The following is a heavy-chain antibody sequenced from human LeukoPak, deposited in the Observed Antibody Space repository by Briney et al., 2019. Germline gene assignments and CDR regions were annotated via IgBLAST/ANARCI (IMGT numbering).Heavy chain of an antibody. V-gene: IGHV1-69*04. CDR1: GGTFSSYA. J-gene: IGHJ4*02. D-gene: IGHD3-22*01. CDR2: IIPILGIA. Sequence: SVKVSCKASGGTFSSYAISWVRQAPGQGLEWMGRIIPILGIANYAQKFQGRVTITADKSTSTAYMELRSLRSDDTAVYYCARFRLHSSGYYFDYWGQGTLVTVSS. CDR3: ARFRLHSSGYYFDY.